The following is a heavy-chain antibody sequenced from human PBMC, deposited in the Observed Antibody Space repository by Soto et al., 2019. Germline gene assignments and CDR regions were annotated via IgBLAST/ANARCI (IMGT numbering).Heavy chain of an antibody. J-gene: IGHJ4*02. Sequence: QVQLVESGGGVVQPGRSLRLSCAASGFTFSSYAMHWVRQAPGKGLEWVAVISYDGSNKYYADSVKGRFTISRDNSKNTLYLQMNSLRAEDTAVYYCARAPPDYDYGDLNFDYWGQGTLVTVSS. D-gene: IGHD4-17*01. V-gene: IGHV3-30-3*01. CDR1: GFTFSSYA. CDR2: ISYDGSNK. CDR3: ARAPPDYDYGDLNFDY.